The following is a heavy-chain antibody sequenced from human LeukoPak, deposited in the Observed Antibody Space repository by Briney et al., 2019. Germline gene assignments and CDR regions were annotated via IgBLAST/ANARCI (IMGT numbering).Heavy chain of an antibody. CDR3: ARYSGIGYGMYYFDY. CDR2: IYYSGST. J-gene: IGHJ4*02. D-gene: IGHD2-2*03. V-gene: IGHV4-59*01. CDR1: GGSISSYY. Sequence: SETLSLTCTVSGGSISSYYWSWIRQPPGKGLEWIGYIYYSGSTNYNPSLKSRVTISVDTSKNQFSLKLSSVTAADTAVYYCARYSGIGYGMYYFDYWGQGTLVTVSS.